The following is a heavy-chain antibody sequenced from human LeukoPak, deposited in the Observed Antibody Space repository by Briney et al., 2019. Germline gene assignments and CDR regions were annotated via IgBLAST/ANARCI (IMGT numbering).Heavy chain of an antibody. J-gene: IGHJ5*02. Sequence: ASVKVSCKASGYTFTSYYMHWVRQAPGQGLEWMGWMNPNSGNTGYAQKFQGRVTMTRNTSISTAYMELSSLRSEDTAVYYCARGRSSWYHNWFDPWGQGTLVTVSS. CDR1: GYTFTSYY. CDR3: ARGRSSWYHNWFDP. CDR2: MNPNSGNT. V-gene: IGHV1-8*02. D-gene: IGHD6-13*01.